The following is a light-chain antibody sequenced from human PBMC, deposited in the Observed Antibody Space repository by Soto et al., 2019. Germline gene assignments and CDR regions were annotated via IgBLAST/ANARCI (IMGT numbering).Light chain of an antibody. V-gene: IGKV3-15*01. J-gene: IGKJ1*01. Sequence: EIVMTQSPATLSVSAGERVTLSCRASQSISSSLAWYQQKPGQAPSLLFYGASTRASGVPARFSGSGSGTEFPLTTSSLQSEDFAVYYCHQYNGWPRTFVQGTKVEI. CDR2: GAS. CDR3: HQYNGWPRT. CDR1: QSISSS.